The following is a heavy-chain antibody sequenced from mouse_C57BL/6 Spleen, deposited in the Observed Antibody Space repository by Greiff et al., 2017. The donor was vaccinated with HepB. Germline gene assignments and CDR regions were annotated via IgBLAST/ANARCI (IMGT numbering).Heavy chain of an antibody. J-gene: IGHJ2*01. V-gene: IGHV1-61*01. CDR1: GYTFTSYW. CDR2: IYPSDSET. Sequence: QVHVKQPGAELVRPGSSVKLSCKASGYTFTSYWMDWVKQRPGQGLEWIGNIYPSDSETHYNQKFKDKATLTVDKSSSTAYMQLSSLTSEDSAVYYCARGVGNYDYRGQGTTLTVSS. D-gene: IGHD2-1*01. CDR3: ARGVGNYDY.